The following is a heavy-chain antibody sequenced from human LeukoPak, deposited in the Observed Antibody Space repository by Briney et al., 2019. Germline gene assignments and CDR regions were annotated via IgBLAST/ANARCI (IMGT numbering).Heavy chain of an antibody. CDR3: ARHSSPDVVYYFDY. V-gene: IGHV4-4*07. D-gene: IGHD1-14*01. CDR1: GGSISSYY. Sequence: SETLSLTCTVSGGSISSYYWSWIRQPAGKGLEWIGRIYTSGSTNYNPSLKSRVTISVDTSKNQFSLKLSSVTAADTAVYYCARHSSPDVVYYFDYWGQGTWSPSPQ. J-gene: IGHJ4*02. CDR2: IYTSGST.